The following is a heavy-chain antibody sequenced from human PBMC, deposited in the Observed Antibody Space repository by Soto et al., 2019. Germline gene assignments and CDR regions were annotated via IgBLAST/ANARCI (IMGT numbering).Heavy chain of an antibody. CDR1: GYTFTSYY. J-gene: IGHJ4*02. CDR2: IIPIFGTA. Sequence: VKVSCKASGYTFTSYYMHWVRQAPGQGLEWMGGIIPIFGTANYAQKFQGRVTITADESTSTAYMELSSLRSEDTAVYYCARYCISTSCYGPYFDYWGQGTLVTVSS. V-gene: IGHV1-69*13. CDR3: ARYCISTSCYGPYFDY. D-gene: IGHD2-2*01.